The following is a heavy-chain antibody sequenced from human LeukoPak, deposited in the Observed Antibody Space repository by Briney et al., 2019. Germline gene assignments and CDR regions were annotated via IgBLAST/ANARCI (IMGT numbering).Heavy chain of an antibody. CDR3: ARPGSYTGFDY. Sequence: GESLKISCKGSGYRFTGYWIGWVRQVPGKGLEWMGIIYPGDSDTRYSPSFQGQVTISADKSISTAYLQWSSLKASDTAMYYCARPGSYTGFDYWGQGTLVTVSS. J-gene: IGHJ4*02. V-gene: IGHV5-51*01. CDR1: GYRFTGYW. CDR2: IYPGDSDT. D-gene: IGHD1-26*01.